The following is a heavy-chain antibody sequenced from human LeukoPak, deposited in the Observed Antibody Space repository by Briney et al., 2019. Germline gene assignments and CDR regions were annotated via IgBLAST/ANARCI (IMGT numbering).Heavy chain of an antibody. CDR3: ARVWFKNGRGDYFDY. CDR1: GFTFNNYA. Sequence: SGGSLRLSCAASGFTFNNYAMSWVRQAPGKGLVWVSRTNSDETITTYADSVKGRFTISRDNAKNTLYLQMNSLRAEDTAVYYCARVWFKNGRGDYFDYWGQGTLVTVSS. D-gene: IGHD2-21*01. V-gene: IGHV3-74*01. J-gene: IGHJ4*02. CDR2: TNSDETIT.